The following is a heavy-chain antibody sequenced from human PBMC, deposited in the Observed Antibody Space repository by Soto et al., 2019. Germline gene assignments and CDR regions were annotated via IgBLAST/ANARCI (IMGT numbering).Heavy chain of an antibody. Sequence: QVQLQESGPGLVKPSQTLSLTCTVSGDSIGSGEYYWTWIRQPPGKGLEWIGYIFSLGTTYYNPSLGSRVIMSADTSKNQFSLQSRSVTAADTAVYYCARAGETETVAVGWFDSWGQGSLVTVSS. J-gene: IGHJ5*01. CDR3: ARAGETETVAVGWFDS. V-gene: IGHV4-30-4*01. CDR2: IFSLGTT. CDR1: GDSIGSGEYY. D-gene: IGHD1-1*01.